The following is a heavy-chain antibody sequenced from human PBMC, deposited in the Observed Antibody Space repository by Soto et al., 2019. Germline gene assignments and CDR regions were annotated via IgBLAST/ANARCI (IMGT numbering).Heavy chain of an antibody. CDR3: AKEGSSNYWIYYFDY. D-gene: IGHD4-4*01. Sequence: PGGSLRLSCASSGFTFSSYAMSWVRQAPGKGLEWVSAISGSGGSTYYADSVKGRFTISRDNSKNTLYLQMNSLRAEDTAVYYCAKEGSSNYWIYYFDYWGQGTLVTVSS. CDR1: GFTFSSYA. J-gene: IGHJ4*02. V-gene: IGHV3-23*01. CDR2: ISGSGGST.